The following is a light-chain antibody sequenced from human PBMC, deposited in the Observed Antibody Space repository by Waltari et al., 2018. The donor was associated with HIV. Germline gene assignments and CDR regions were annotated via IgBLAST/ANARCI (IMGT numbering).Light chain of an antibody. CDR3: CSYAGSRTLL. V-gene: IGLV2-8*01. CDR1: SSDVGGYIS. Sequence: QSALTQPPSASGSPGQSVTISCTGTSSDVGGYISVSWYQQHPGKAPKLMIYEVSKRPSGVPDRFSGSKSGNTASLTISGLQAEDEADYYCCSYAGSRTLLFGGGTKLTVL. J-gene: IGLJ2*01. CDR2: EVS.